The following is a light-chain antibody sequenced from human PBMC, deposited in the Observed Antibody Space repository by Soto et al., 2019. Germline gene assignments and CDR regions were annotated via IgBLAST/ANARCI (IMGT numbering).Light chain of an antibody. J-gene: IGKJ2*01. CDR2: GAS. V-gene: IGKV3-20*01. CDR3: QCYGSSPPHT. Sequence: EIVLTQSPGTLSLSPGEGATLSCRASQSVRNNYLAWYQQKPGQAPRLLISGASNRAAGIPDRFSGSGSGTDFTLTISRLESEDFAVYYCQCYGSSPPHTFGQGTKLEMK. CDR1: QSVRNNY.